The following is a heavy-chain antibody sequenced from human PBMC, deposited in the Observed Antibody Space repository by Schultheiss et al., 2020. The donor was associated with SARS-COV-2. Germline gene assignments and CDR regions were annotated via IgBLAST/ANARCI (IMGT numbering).Heavy chain of an antibody. D-gene: IGHD3-22*01. CDR2: INHSGST. V-gene: IGHV4-61*08. CDR3: AHSSGYLYYFDY. CDR1: GGSISSGGYY. Sequence: SETLSLTCTVSGGSISSGGYYWSWIRQHPGKGLEWIGEINHSGSTNYNPSLKSRVTILVDRSKNQFSLKLSSVTAADTAVYYCAHSSGYLYYFDYWGQGTLVTVSS. J-gene: IGHJ4*02.